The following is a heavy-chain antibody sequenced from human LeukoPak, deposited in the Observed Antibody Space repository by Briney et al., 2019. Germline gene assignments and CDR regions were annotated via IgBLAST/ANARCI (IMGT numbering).Heavy chain of an antibody. CDR2: IKSKTDGGTT. D-gene: IGHD3-3*01. V-gene: IGHV3-15*01. CDR3: TTATYDLDAFDI. J-gene: IGHJ3*02. Sequence: PGGSLRLSCAASGFTFSNAWMSWVRQAPGKGLEWVGRIKSKTDGGTTDYAAPVKGRFTISRDDSKNTLYLQMNSLKTEDTAVYYCTTATYDLDAFDIWGQGTMVTVSS. CDR1: GFTFSNAW.